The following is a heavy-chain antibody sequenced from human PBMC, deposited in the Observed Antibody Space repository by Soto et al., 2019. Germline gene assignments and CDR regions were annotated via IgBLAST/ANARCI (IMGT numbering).Heavy chain of an antibody. CDR2: IYPDDSDI. CDR3: ARQLLGSGSFYFDY. CDR1: GFSFTSYW. V-gene: IGHV5-51*01. Sequence: GESLKISCKGSGFSFTSYWIAWVRQMPGNGLEWMGIIYPDDSDIRYSPSFQGQVTFSADKSIDTAYLQWSSLKASDTAMYYCARQLLGSGSFYFDYWGKGTQVTVSS. J-gene: IGHJ4*02. D-gene: IGHD3-10*01.